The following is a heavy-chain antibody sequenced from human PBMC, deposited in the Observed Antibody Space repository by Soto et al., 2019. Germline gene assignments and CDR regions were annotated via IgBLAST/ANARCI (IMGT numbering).Heavy chain of an antibody. CDR2: IYPGDSDT. D-gene: IGHD3-16*01. Sequence: KGLEWMGIIYPGDSDTRYSPSFQGQVTSSADKSISTAYLQWSSLKASDTAMYYCARTAPLRGGVYYYGMDVWVHGTTVTGFS. J-gene: IGHJ6*02. V-gene: IGHV5-51*01. CDR3: ARTAPLRGGVYYYGMDV.